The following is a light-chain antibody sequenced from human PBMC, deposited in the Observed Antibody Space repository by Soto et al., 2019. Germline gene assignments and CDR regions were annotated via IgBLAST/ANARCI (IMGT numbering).Light chain of an antibody. Sequence: QSALTQPASVSVSPGQSITISCTGTSSDVGGYNYVSWYQHHPGKAPKLMIYEVSNRPSGVSTRFSGSKSGNTASLTLSGLQAEDEADYYCSSYTSSTALVVFGGGTKLTVL. J-gene: IGLJ2*01. CDR2: EVS. CDR3: SSYTSSTALVV. CDR1: SSDVGGYNY. V-gene: IGLV2-14*01.